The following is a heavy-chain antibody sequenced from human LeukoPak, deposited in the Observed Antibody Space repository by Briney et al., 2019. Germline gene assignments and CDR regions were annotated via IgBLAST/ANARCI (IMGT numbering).Heavy chain of an antibody. CDR2: IYHSGST. CDR1: GGSISSGGYS. Sequence: SETLSLTCAVSGGSISSGGYSWSWIRQPPGKGLEWIGYIYHSGSTYYNPSLKSRVTISVDRSKNQFSLKLSSVTAADTAVYYCASWFEYYFGYWGQGTLVTVSS. CDR3: ASWFEYYFGY. J-gene: IGHJ4*02. V-gene: IGHV4-30-2*01. D-gene: IGHD3-10*01.